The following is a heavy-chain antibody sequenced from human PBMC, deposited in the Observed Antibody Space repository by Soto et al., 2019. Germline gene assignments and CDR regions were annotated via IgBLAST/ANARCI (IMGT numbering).Heavy chain of an antibody. J-gene: IGHJ6*03. CDR1: GGYISRYY. CDR3: ARHDSLEPPYYYYMDV. CDR2: IYYSGST. D-gene: IGHD1-1*01. V-gene: IGHV4-59*08. Sequence: PSETLSLTCTVSGGYISRYYLSWIRQPPGKGLEWIGYIYYSGSTNYNPSLKSRVTISVDTSKNQFSLKLSSVTAADTAVYYCARHDSLEPPYYYYMDVWGKGTTVTV.